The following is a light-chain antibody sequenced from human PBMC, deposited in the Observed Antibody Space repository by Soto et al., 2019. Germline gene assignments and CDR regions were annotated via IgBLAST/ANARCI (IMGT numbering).Light chain of an antibody. CDR1: QSVTNSF. CDR3: QQYVSSPWA. V-gene: IGKV3-20*01. Sequence: EIVLAQSPGTLSLSPGXRATLSCRASQSVTNSFLAWYQQKPGQAPRLLIYGASRRATGIPDRFTGSGSGTDFTLTISRLEPEDFAVYYCQQYVSSPWAFRQGTKVDIK. J-gene: IGKJ1*01. CDR2: GAS.